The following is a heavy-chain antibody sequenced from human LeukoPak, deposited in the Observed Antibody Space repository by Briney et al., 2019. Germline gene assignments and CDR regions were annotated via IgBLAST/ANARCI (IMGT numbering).Heavy chain of an antibody. CDR1: GFTFSSYS. D-gene: IGHD2-21*02. CDR3: ARAAYCGGDCYSLRYFDY. Sequence: GGSLRLSCAASGFTFSSYSMNWVRQAPGKGLEWVSSIGSSSSYIYYADSVKGRFTISRDNAKNSLYLQMNSLRAEDTAVYYCARAAYCGGDCYSLRYFDYWGQGTLVTVSS. V-gene: IGHV3-21*01. CDR2: IGSSSSYI. J-gene: IGHJ4*02.